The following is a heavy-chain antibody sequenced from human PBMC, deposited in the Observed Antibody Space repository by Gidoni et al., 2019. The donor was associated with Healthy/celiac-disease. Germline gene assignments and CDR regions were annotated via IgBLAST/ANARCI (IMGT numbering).Heavy chain of an antibody. Sequence: EVPLVAPGGVLVQPRGSLRLSCAASGFTFDDYTMHWVRPAPVKGLGWVSLSIWDGGSTYYADSVKGRFTISRDNSKNSLDLQMNSLMTEDTALYYCAKDNLEDGYNYGMDVWGQGTTVTVSS. CDR2: SIWDGGST. CDR1: GFTFDDYT. V-gene: IGHV3-43*01. CDR3: AKDNLEDGYNYGMDV. D-gene: IGHD3-3*01. J-gene: IGHJ6*02.